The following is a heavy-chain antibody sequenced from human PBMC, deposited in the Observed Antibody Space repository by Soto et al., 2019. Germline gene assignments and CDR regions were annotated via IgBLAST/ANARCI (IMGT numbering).Heavy chain of an antibody. CDR2: ISYDGSNK. D-gene: IGHD3-3*01. CDR1: GFTFSSYG. Sequence: QVQLVESGGGVVQPGRSLRLSCAASGFTFSSYGMHWVRQAPGKGLEWVAVISYDGSNKYYADSVKGRFTISRDNSKNTLYVQMNSLRTEDTAVYYSAKDPHSYDFWSGYSKGKRTQRYCGMDVWGQGTTVTVSS. V-gene: IGHV3-30*18. J-gene: IGHJ6*02. CDR3: AKDPHSYDFWSGYSKGKRTQRYCGMDV.